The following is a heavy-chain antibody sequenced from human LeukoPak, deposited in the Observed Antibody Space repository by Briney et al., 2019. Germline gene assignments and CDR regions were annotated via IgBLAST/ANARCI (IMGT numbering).Heavy chain of an antibody. Sequence: PGRSLRLSCAASGFTFSSHGMHWVRQSPGKGLEWVALISYDGSDKYYADSVKGRFTISRDNSKNTLFLQVNSLRAEDTAVYYCARDPDAWGQGTLVTVSS. V-gene: IGHV3-30*03. J-gene: IGHJ5*02. CDR1: GFTFSSHG. CDR2: ISYDGSDK. CDR3: ARDPDA.